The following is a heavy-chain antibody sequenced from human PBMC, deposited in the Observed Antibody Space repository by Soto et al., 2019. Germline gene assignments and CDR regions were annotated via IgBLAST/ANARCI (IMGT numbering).Heavy chain of an antibody. Sequence: QVQLVESGGGVVQPGGSLRLSCAASGFTFGSHGMHWVRQAPGKGLEWVAVIGSDGRRDSYADSVKGRFTISRDNGQNTLYSQMHSLRTEDTAVYYCARNDDCAENGLDYWGQGTLVTVSS. V-gene: IGHV3-33*01. CDR1: GFTFGSHG. CDR3: ARNDDCAENGLDY. CDR2: IGSDGRRD. D-gene: IGHD2-21*02. J-gene: IGHJ4*02.